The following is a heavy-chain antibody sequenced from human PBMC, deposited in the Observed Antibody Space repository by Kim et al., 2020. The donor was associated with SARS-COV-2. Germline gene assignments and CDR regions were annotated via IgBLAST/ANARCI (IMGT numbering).Heavy chain of an antibody. J-gene: IGHJ4*02. V-gene: IGHV3-11*06. CDR3: ARDQLRFLEWPFDY. Sequence: DAIKDQFTIARANAKHSLYLQMNSLRAEDTAVYYCARDQLRFLEWPFDYWGQGTLVTVSS. D-gene: IGHD3-3*01.